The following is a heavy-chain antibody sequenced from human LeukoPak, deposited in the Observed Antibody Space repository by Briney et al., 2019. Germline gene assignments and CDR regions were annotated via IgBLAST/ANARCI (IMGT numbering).Heavy chain of an antibody. J-gene: IGHJ4*02. CDR2: INHSGST. D-gene: IGHD6-13*01. V-gene: IGHV4-34*01. Sequence: SVTLSLTCAVYAGSFSGYYWSWIRPPPGKGLVWIGEINHSGSTNDNPSLKSRVTISVDTSKKQFSLKLSPVTAGDTAVYYCARGGQKEQQLAKYSFDYWGQETLVTVSS. CDR3: ARGGQKEQQLAKYSFDY. CDR1: AGSFSGYY.